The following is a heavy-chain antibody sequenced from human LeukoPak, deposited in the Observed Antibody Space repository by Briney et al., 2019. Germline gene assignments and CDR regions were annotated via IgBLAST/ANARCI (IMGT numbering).Heavy chain of an antibody. Sequence: PSETLSLTCTVSGRSIYSYYWSWFRQPPGKGLEWIGYIYTTGSTNYDPSLMSRVTISIDTSKSQFSLKLSSVTAADTAVYYCARHGYYYYMDVWGKGTTVTVSS. CDR1: GRSIYSYY. CDR2: IYTTGST. CDR3: ARHGYYYYMDV. V-gene: IGHV4-4*09. J-gene: IGHJ6*03.